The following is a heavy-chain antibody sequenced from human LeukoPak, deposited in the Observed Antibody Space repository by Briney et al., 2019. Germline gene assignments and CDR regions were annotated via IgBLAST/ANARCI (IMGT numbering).Heavy chain of an antibody. CDR2: ISDGGGST. V-gene: IGHV3-23*01. CDR1: GFTFSSYA. Sequence: GGSLRLSCVASGFTFSSYAMSWVRQAPGKGLEWVSAISDGGGSTYYADSVKGRFTISRDNSKNTLYLQMNSLRAEDTAVYYCAKDQSALWLVDYWGQGTLVTVSS. CDR3: AKDQSALWLVDY. J-gene: IGHJ4*02. D-gene: IGHD5-24*01.